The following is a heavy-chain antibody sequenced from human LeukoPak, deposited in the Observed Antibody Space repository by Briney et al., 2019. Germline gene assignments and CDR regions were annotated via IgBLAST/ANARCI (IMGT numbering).Heavy chain of an antibody. D-gene: IGHD1-14*01. V-gene: IGHV4-31*03. CDR3: ARWETVQGYYFDY. J-gene: IGHJ4*02. CDR2: IYYSGST. Sequence: SETLSLTCTVSGGSISSGGYYWSWIRQHPGKGLEWIGYIYYSGSTYYNPSLKSRVTMSVDTSKNQFSLKLSSVTAADTAVYYCARWETVQGYYFDYWGQGTLVTVSS. CDR1: GGSISSGGYY.